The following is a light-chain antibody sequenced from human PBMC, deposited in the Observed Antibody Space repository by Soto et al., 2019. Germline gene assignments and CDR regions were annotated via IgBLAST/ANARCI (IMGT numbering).Light chain of an antibody. V-gene: IGKV1-27*01. CDR2: AAS. J-gene: IGKJ1*01. Sequence: DIQMTQSPSSLSASVGDRVTITCRASQAISSYLAWYQQKPGRVPTLLIYAASTLQSGAPSRFSGSGSGTDFTLTITTLPPEAFATYYCQKYHSAPWTFAQGTKVEIK. CDR1: QAISSY. CDR3: QKYHSAPWT.